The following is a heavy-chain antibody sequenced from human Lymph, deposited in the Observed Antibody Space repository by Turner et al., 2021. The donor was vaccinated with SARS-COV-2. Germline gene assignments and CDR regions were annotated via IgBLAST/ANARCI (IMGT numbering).Heavy chain of an antibody. V-gene: IGHV3-9*01. J-gene: IGHJ6*02. Sequence: VQLVESGGGLVRPGRSLTLSCAASGCTFYEYSMHWVRQAPGKVLEWVSGISWNSGSIGYADSVKGRLTISRDNAKNSLYLQMNSLRAEDTALYYCAKGRRFGMDVWGQGTTVTVSS. CDR1: GCTFYEYS. CDR2: ISWNSGSI. CDR3: AKGRRFGMDV.